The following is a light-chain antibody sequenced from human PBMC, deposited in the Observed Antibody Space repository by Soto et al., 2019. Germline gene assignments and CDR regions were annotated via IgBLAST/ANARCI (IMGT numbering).Light chain of an antibody. Sequence: DIQMTQSPSSLSASVGDRVTITCRASQTISNYLNWYQEKPGKAPNLLIYAASNLQSGVPSRFSGSGSGTDFTLTITNLQPEDFATYYCQKTDSTPFTFGPGTNVD. CDR1: QTISNY. CDR2: AAS. CDR3: QKTDSTPFT. J-gene: IGKJ3*01. V-gene: IGKV1-39*01.